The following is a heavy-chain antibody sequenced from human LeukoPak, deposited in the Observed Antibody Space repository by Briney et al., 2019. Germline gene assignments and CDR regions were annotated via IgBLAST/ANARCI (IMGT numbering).Heavy chain of an antibody. D-gene: IGHD3-22*01. CDR1: GYTFTSFY. Sequence: ASVKVSCKASGYTFTSFYMHWVRQAPGQGLEWMGIINPSGGSTSYAQKFQGRVTMTRDTSTNTVYVELISLISEDTAVYYCARDLDGSGYYPDYWGQGTLVTVSS. CDR2: INPSGGST. V-gene: IGHV1-46*01. CDR3: ARDLDGSGYYPDY. J-gene: IGHJ4*02.